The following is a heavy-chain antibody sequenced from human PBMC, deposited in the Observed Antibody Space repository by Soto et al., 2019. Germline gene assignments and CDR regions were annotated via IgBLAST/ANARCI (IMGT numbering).Heavy chain of an antibody. CDR3: ARHVRESSGSYTLTNDAFDI. D-gene: IGHD6-19*01. CDR2: IDPSDSYT. J-gene: IGHJ3*02. CDR1: GYSFTSYW. Sequence: GESLKISCKGSGYSFTSYWISWVRQMPGKGLEWMGRIDPSDSYTNYSPSFQGHVTISADKSISTAYLQWSSLKASDTAMYYCARHVRESSGSYTLTNDAFDIWGQGTMVTVSS. V-gene: IGHV5-10-1*01.